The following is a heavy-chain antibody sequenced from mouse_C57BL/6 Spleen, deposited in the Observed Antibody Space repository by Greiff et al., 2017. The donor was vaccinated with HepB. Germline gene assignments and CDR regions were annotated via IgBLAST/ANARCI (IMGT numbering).Heavy chain of an antibody. CDR1: GYAFTNYL. Sequence: VQLQQSGAELVRPGTSVKVSCKASGYAFTNYLIEWVKQRPGQGLEWIGVINPGSGGTNYNEKFKGKATLTADKSSSTAYMQLSSLTSEDSAVYFCARYEYGFYAMDYWGQGTSVTVSS. V-gene: IGHV1-54*01. J-gene: IGHJ4*01. D-gene: IGHD2-10*02. CDR2: INPGSGGT. CDR3: ARYEYGFYAMDY.